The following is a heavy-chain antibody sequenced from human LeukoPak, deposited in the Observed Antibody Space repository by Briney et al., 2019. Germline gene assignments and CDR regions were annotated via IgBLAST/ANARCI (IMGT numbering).Heavy chain of an antibody. CDR1: GFTFSSYW. Sequence: GGSLRLSCAASGFTFSSYWMSWVRQAPGKGLEWVANIKQDGSEKYYVDSVKGRFTISRDNAKNSLYLQMNSLRAEDTAVYYCARGGGSRYYYDSSGSPWDYWGQGTLVTVSS. CDR3: ARGGGSRYYYDSSGSPWDY. J-gene: IGHJ4*02. V-gene: IGHV3-7*01. CDR2: IKQDGSEK. D-gene: IGHD3-22*01.